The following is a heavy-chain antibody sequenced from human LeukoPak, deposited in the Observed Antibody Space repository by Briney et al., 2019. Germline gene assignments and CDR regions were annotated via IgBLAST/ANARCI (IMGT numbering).Heavy chain of an antibody. CDR2: KIYGGTP. Sequence: KIYGGTPEYAASVKGRFTISRDDSKGVAYLQMNSLKTQDTAVYYCTRDQTPYYWGQGTLVTVSS. CDR3: TRDQTPYY. V-gene: IGHV3-49*02. J-gene: IGHJ4*02.